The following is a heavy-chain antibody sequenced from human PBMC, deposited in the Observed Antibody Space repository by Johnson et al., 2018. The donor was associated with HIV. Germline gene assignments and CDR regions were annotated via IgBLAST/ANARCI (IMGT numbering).Heavy chain of an antibody. CDR1: GFTVSSNY. CDR3: ARGVKQQLSVVDAFDI. J-gene: IGHJ3*02. V-gene: IGHV3-66*02. Sequence: VQLVESGGGLVQPGGSLRLSCAASGFTVSSNYMSWVRQAPGKGLEWVSAISGSGGSTYYADSVKGRFTISRDNSKNTLYLQMNSLRAEDTAVYFCARGVKQQLSVVDAFDIWGQGTMVIVSS. CDR2: SGSGGST. D-gene: IGHD1-1*01.